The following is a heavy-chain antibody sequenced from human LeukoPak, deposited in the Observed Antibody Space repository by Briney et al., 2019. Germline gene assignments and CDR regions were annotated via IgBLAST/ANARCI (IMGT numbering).Heavy chain of an antibody. V-gene: IGHV4-39*06. D-gene: IGHD1-26*01. CDR3: AREIRGYSYFDY. Sequence: SETLSLTCTVSGGSISSSSYYWGWIRQPPGKGLEWIGNIYYTGSTYYNPSLKSRVTISVDTSKNQFPLKLSSVTAADTAVYYCAREIRGYSYFDYWGQGTLVTVSS. CDR1: GGSISSSSYY. J-gene: IGHJ4*02. CDR2: IYYTGST.